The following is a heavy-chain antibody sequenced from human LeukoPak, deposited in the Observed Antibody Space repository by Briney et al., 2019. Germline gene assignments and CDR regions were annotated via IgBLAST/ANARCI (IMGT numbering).Heavy chain of an antibody. V-gene: IGHV3-30*03. D-gene: IGHD6-13*01. Sequence: GGSLRLSCAASGFTFSNYGMHWVRQAPGKGLEWVAVISYDGSDKYYADSVKGRFTISRDNSMNTLYLQMNSLRAEDTAVYYCATSTIGGVAAPTNDYWGQGTLVTVSS. CDR2: ISYDGSDK. J-gene: IGHJ4*02. CDR3: ATSTIGGVAAPTNDY. CDR1: GFTFSNYG.